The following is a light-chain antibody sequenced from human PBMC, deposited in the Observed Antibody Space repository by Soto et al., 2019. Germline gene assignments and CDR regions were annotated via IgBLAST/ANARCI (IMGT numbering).Light chain of an antibody. CDR1: KSVDFH. V-gene: IGKV3-11*01. CDR3: QQRSTWPT. CDR2: DAS. J-gene: IGKJ5*01. Sequence: EVVLTQSPVTLSLSPGARATLSCRASKSVDFHLAWYQQKPGQAPRLLIYDASVRATGTPARFSGSGSGTAFTLTISSLEPEDFALYYCQQRSTWPTFGQGTRLEI.